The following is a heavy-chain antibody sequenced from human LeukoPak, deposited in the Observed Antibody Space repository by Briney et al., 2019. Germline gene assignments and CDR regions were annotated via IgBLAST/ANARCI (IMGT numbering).Heavy chain of an antibody. CDR1: GGSISSSSYY. CDR3: ARESAQLLGYSYGPVYFDY. V-gene: IGHV4-39*07. J-gene: IGHJ4*02. Sequence: SETLSLTCTVSGGSISSSSYYWGWIRQPPGKGLEWIGSIYYSGSTYYNPSLKSRVTISVDTSKNQFSLKLSSVTAADTAVYYCARESAQLLGYSYGPVYFDYWGQGTLVTVSS. D-gene: IGHD5-18*01. CDR2: IYYSGST.